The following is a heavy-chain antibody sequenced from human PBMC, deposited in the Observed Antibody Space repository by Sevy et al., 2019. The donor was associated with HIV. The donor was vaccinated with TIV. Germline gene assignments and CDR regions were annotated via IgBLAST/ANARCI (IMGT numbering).Heavy chain of an antibody. Sequence: GGSLRLSCAASGFTFSSYSMNWVRQAPGKGLEWVSYCSSSGSYIYYADSVKGRFTISGDNAKNSLYLQMNSLRAEDTAVYYCARDHVYLAFDIWGQGTMVTVSS. CDR1: GFTFSSYS. CDR2: CSSSGSYI. D-gene: IGHD2-21*01. J-gene: IGHJ3*02. V-gene: IGHV3-21*01. CDR3: ARDHVYLAFDI.